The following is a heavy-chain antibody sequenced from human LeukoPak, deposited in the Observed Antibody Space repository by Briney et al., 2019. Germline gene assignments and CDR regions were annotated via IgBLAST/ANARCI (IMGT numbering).Heavy chain of an antibody. D-gene: IGHD3-16*02. V-gene: IGHV1-69*13. CDR1: GGTFSSYA. Sequence: SVKVSCKASGGTFSSYAISWVRQAPGQGLEWMGGIIPIFGTANYAQKFQGRVTITADESTSTAYMELSSLRSEDTAVYYCAKGMIAFGGVIAGDAFDIWGQGTMVTVSS. CDR3: AKGMIAFGGVIAGDAFDI. J-gene: IGHJ3*02. CDR2: IIPIFGTA.